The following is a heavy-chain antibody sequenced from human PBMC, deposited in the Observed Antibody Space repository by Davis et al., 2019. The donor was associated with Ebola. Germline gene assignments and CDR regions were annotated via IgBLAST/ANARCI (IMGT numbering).Heavy chain of an antibody. CDR3: ARAQFPTTSDH. D-gene: IGHD1-1*01. J-gene: IGHJ4*02. Sequence: AALVKVSCKASGYTFANYGITWVRQAPGQGLEWMGWINPHNGNTNYAQNVQGRVTMTTDTSTNTAYMEVGSLRSDDTAVYYCARAQFPTTSDHWGQGTLVTVSS. V-gene: IGHV1-18*04. CDR1: GYTFANYG. CDR2: INPHNGNT.